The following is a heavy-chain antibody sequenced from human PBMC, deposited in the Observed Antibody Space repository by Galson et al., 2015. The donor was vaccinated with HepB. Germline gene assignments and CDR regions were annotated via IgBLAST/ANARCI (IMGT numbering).Heavy chain of an antibody. CDR2: ISTGRSYT. Sequence: SLRLSCAASGFTFSRYSMNWVRQAPGKGLEWVSSISTGRSYTYYADSVKGRFTISRDNAKNSLYLQMNSLRAEDTAVYYCARGDSSTPGYWGQGTLVTVSS. D-gene: IGHD6-13*01. J-gene: IGHJ4*02. CDR3: ARGDSSTPGY. V-gene: IGHV3-21*01. CDR1: GFTFSRYS.